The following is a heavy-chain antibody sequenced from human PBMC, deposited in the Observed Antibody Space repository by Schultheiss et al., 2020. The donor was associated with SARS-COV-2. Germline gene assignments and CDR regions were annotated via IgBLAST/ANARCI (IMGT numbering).Heavy chain of an antibody. CDR1: GGSISSYY. CDR3: ASQDDYGDPVPHY. Sequence: SQTLSLTCTVSGGSISSYYWSWIRQHPGKGLEWIGYIYYSGSTNYNPSLKSRVTISVDTSKNQFSLKLSSVTAADTAVYYCASQDDYGDPVPHYWGQGTLVTVSS. CDR2: IYYSGST. J-gene: IGHJ4*02. D-gene: IGHD4-17*01. V-gene: IGHV4-59*08.